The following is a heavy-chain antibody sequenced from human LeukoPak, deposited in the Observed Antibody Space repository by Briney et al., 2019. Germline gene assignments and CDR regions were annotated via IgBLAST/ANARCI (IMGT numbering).Heavy chain of an antibody. J-gene: IGHJ4*02. CDR3: ARHSGSGWQALGY. D-gene: IGHD6-19*01. Sequence: ASVKVSGKASGYTFSNYGISWVRQAPGLGLEWMGWTSYNGNTNYAQKFQDRVTMTTDTSTTTAYMELRSLESDDTAVYYCARHSGSGWQALGYWGQGTLVTVSS. CDR1: GYTFSNYG. V-gene: IGHV1-18*04. CDR2: TSYNGNT.